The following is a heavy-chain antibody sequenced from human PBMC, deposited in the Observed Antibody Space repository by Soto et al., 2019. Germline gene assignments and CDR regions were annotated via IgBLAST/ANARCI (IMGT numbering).Heavy chain of an antibody. D-gene: IGHD6-25*01. CDR2: INAGNGNT. J-gene: IGHJ5*02. CDR3: ARDLSAESGRFDP. Sequence: ASVKVSCKASGYTFTSYAMHWVRQAPGQRLEWMGWINAGNGNTKYSQKFQGRVTITRDTSASTAYMELSSLRSEGTAVYYCARDLSAESGRFDPWGQGTLVTVSS. V-gene: IGHV1-3*01. CDR1: GYTFTSYA.